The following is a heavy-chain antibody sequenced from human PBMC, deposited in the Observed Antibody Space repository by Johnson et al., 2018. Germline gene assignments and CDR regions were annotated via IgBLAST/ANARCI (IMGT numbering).Heavy chain of an antibody. CDR1: GFTFGDYA. D-gene: IGHD6-13*01. CDR3: ARDLGIAAAGWDPTPFQH. V-gene: IGHV3-49*03. Sequence: VQLVESGGGLVQPGRSLRLSCTASGFTFGDYAMSWFRQAPGKGLEWVGFIRSKAYGGTTEYAASVKGRFTISRDDSKSIAYRQMNSLKTEDTAVYYCARDLGIAAAGWDPTPFQHWGQGTLVTVSS. J-gene: IGHJ1*01. CDR2: IRSKAYGGTT.